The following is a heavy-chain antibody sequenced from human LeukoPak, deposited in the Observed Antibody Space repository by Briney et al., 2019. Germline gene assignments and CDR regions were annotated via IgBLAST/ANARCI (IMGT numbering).Heavy chain of an antibody. J-gene: IGHJ4*02. CDR3: AKESPGRVVPAAIRTPYFDY. V-gene: IGHV3-30*04. CDR2: ISYDGSNK. Sequence: GGSLRLSCVVSGFNFDNFAMHWVRQPLGKGLEWVAVISYDGSNKYYADSVKGRFTISRDNSKNTLYLQMNSLRAEDTAVYYCAKESPGRVVPAAIRTPYFDYWGQGTLVTVSS. CDR1: GFNFDNFA. D-gene: IGHD2-2*01.